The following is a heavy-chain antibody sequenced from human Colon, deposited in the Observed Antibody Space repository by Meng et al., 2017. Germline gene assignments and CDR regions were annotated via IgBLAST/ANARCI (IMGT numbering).Heavy chain of an antibody. Sequence: QGESVESGGGVVQPGRSLRLSCAASGFTFKDYGMHWVRQAPGKGLEWVALIWYNGDNTYYAESVKGRFTISRDNSMNTLYLQMSSLTAEDTAFYYCARGSTPTNFDYWGQGTLVTVSS. D-gene: IGHD1-26*01. CDR1: GFTFKDYG. J-gene: IGHJ4*02. V-gene: IGHV3-33*01. CDR2: IWYNGDNT. CDR3: ARGSTPTNFDY.